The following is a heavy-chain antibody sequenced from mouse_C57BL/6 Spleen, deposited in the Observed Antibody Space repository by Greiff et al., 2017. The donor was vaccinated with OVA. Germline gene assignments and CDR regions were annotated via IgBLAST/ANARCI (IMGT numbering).Heavy chain of an antibody. CDR3: ARDGNYYGSSYYAMDY. J-gene: IGHJ4*01. D-gene: IGHD1-1*01. CDR2: ISDGGSYT. V-gene: IGHV5-4*01. Sequence: EVQRVESGGGLVKPGGSLKLSCAASGFTFSSYAMSWVRQTPEKRLEWVATISDGGSYTYYPDNVKCRFTISRDNAKNNLYLQMSHLKSEDTAMYYCARDGNYYGSSYYAMDYWGQGTSVTVSS. CDR1: GFTFSSYA.